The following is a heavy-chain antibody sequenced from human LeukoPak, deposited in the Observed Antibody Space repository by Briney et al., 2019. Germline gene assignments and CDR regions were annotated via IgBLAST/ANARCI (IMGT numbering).Heavy chain of an antibody. J-gene: IGHJ4*02. D-gene: IGHD5-24*01. CDR1: GGSISSYH. Sequence: SETLSLSCTVSGGSISSYHWSWIRQPPGKGLEWIGNIYYSGSSNYNPSLKSRVTIPVDTSKIQFSLKLSSVTAADTAVYYCARDRGGYSSNFDYWGQGTLVTVS. CDR2: IYYSGSS. V-gene: IGHV4-59*01. CDR3: ARDRGGYSSNFDY.